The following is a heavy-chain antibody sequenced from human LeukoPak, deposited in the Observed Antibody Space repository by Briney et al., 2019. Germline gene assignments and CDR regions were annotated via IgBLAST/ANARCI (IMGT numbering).Heavy chain of an antibody. J-gene: IGHJ4*02. CDR3: TILAVASDFDY. Sequence: PGGPLRLSCAVSGFAFSSYGMHWVRQAPGKGLEWVAIIWYDGSDKYYGDSVKGRFTISRDNSKNTLYLQMNSLRAEDTAVYYCTILAVASDFDYWGQGTLVTVSS. CDR1: GFAFSSYG. V-gene: IGHV3-33*01. CDR2: IWYDGSDK. D-gene: IGHD6-19*01.